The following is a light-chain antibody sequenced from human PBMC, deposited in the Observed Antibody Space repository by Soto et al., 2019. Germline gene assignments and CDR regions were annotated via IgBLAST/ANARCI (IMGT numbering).Light chain of an antibody. CDR2: EVS. CDR1: SSDVGGYNY. J-gene: IGLJ1*01. Sequence: QSALTQAASVSGSPGQAMTISCTGTSSDVGGYNYVSWYQQHPGKAPKLMIYEVSNRPSEVSDRFSGSKSGNTASLTISGLQAEDEADYYCTSYTSSSTPVFGTGTKVTVL. CDR3: TSYTSSSTPV. V-gene: IGLV2-14*01.